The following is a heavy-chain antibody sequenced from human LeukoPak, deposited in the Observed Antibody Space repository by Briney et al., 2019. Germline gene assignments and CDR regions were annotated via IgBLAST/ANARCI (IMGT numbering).Heavy chain of an antibody. CDR3: ARAGTGVLSFGETY. J-gene: IGHJ4*02. Sequence: GGSLRLACAASGFTVSSYAMHWVRQAPGKGLEWVAVISYDGSNKYYADSVKGRFTISRDNSKNTLYLQMNSLRAEDTAVYYCARAGTGVLSFGETYWGQGTLVTVSS. D-gene: IGHD3-10*01. CDR2: ISYDGSNK. CDR1: GFTVSSYA. V-gene: IGHV3-30-3*01.